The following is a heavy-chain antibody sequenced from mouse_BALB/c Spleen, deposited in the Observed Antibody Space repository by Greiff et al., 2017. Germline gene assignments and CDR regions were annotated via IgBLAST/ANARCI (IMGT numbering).Heavy chain of an antibody. Sequence: EVKVVESGGGLVKLGGSLKLSCAASGFTFSSYTMSWVRQTPEKRLEWVATISSGGGNTYYPDSVKGRFTISRDNAKNNLYLQMSSLRSEDTALYYCARKYYGSTYYFDYWGQGTTRTVSP. CDR3: ARKYYGSTYYFDY. D-gene: IGHD1-1*01. J-gene: IGHJ2*01. CDR2: ISSGGGNT. V-gene: IGHV5-9*03. CDR1: GFTFSSYT.